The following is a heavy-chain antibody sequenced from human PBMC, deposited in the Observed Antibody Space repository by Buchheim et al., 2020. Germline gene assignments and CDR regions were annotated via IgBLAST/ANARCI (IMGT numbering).Heavy chain of an antibody. Sequence: EEQLVESGGGLVKHGGSLRLSCAASGFTFSSYSKNWVRQAPGQGLEWVSFISSSSSYIYYAASVKGRFTISRDNAKNYLFLLMNSLRAEDTAVYYCARGEMATVPHDYWGQGTL. CDR2: ISSSSSYI. CDR3: ARGEMATVPHDY. D-gene: IGHD5-24*01. CDR1: GFTFSSYS. V-gene: IGHV3-21*01. J-gene: IGHJ4*02.